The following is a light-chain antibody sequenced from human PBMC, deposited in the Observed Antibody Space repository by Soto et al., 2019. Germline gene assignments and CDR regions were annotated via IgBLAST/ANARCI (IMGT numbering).Light chain of an antibody. J-gene: IGKJ4*01. Sequence: IVLTQSPGTLSLSPGERTTLSCRASQSISRYLAWYQQKPGQGPRLLIYGASSRATGTPDRFSGSGSGTDFTLTINRLEPEDFALYYCQQHSNWPLTFGGGTKVEIK. CDR3: QQHSNWPLT. CDR2: GAS. CDR1: QSISRY. V-gene: IGKV3D-20*02.